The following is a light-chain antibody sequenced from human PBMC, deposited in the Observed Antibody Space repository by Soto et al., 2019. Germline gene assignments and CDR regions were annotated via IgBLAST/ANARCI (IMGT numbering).Light chain of an antibody. CDR1: SSNIGSNF. Sequence: QSVLTQPPSASGTPGQRVTISCSGSSSNIGSNFVYWYQQFPGTAPKLLIYRNNQRHSGVPDRFSGSKSGTPASLAISGLPSEDEADYYCAAGDDSLSGWVFGGGTKLTVL. CDR3: AAGDDSLSGWV. V-gene: IGLV1-47*01. CDR2: RNN. J-gene: IGLJ3*02.